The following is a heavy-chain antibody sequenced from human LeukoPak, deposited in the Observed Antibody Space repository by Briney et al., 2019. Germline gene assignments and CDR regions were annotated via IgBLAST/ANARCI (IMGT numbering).Heavy chain of an antibody. CDR1: GYTFTSYD. D-gene: IGHD3-3*01. CDR2: MNPNSGNT. V-gene: IGHV1-8*03. J-gene: IGHJ6*03. Sequence: GASVKVSCKASGYTFTSYDINWVRQATGQGLEWMGWMNPNSGNTGYAQKFQGRVTITRNTSISTAYMELSSLRSEDTAVYYCARAVEWPHYYYYYYYMDVWGKGTTVTVS. CDR3: ARAVEWPHYYYYYYYMDV.